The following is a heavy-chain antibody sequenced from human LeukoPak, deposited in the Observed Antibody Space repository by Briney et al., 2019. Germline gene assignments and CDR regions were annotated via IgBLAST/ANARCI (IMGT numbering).Heavy chain of an antibody. J-gene: IGHJ4*02. CDR2: INHSGST. CDR3: ARGRRLYCSSTSCYFPYDY. Sequence: SETLSLTCAVYGGSFSGYYWSWIRQPPGKGLERIGEINHSGSTNYNPSLKSRVTISVDTSKNQFSLKLSSVTAADTAVYYCARGRRLYCSSTSCYFPYDYWGQGTLVTVSS. D-gene: IGHD2-2*01. CDR1: GGSFSGYY. V-gene: IGHV4-34*01.